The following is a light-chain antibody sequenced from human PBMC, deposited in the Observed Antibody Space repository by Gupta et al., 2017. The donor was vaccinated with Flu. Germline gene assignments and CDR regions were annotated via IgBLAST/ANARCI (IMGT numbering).Light chain of an antibody. Sequence: QSALPQPRSVSGTPVRSVTISCTGTGSDVGGYNYVSWYRQHPGEAPKLIVSDVSKRPSGVPDRFSGSKSGNTASLTISGLQVDDEADYYCCSYAGSYTFVFGGGTQLTVL. CDR3: CSYAGSYTFV. CDR2: DVS. CDR1: GSDVGGYNY. J-gene: IGLJ2*01. V-gene: IGLV2-11*01.